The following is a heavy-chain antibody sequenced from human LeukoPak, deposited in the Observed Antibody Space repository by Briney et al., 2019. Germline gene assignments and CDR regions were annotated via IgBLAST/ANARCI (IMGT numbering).Heavy chain of an antibody. CDR3: AQGGYFAFDM. V-gene: IGHV3-23*01. CDR2: INRGGRT. Sequence: GGSLRLSCAASGLTFSTYDMQWVRQAPGKGLEWVSGINRGGRTYYTDSVKGRFSISRDNSKDTLYLQMNSLRADDTAVYYCAQGGYFAFDMWGQGTMVAVSS. CDR1: GLTFSTYD. D-gene: IGHD2-2*03. J-gene: IGHJ3*02.